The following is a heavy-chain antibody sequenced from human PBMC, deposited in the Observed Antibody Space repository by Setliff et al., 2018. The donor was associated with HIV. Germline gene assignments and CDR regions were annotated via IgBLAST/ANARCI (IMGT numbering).Heavy chain of an antibody. V-gene: IGHV3-30*04. Sequence: GGSLRLSCAASGFTFSIYAMHWVRQAPGKGLEWVAFISYDGSYEYYADSVKGRFTISRDNSKNTLYLQMNSLRAEDTAVYYCARGYCSSTSCYMLYYFDYWGQGTLVTVSS. CDR1: GFTFSIYA. CDR3: ARGYCSSTSCYMLYYFDY. J-gene: IGHJ4*02. D-gene: IGHD2-2*02. CDR2: ISYDGSYE.